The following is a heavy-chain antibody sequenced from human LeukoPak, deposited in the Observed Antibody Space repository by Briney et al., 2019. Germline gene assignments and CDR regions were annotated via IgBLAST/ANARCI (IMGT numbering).Heavy chain of an antibody. CDR2: IYYSGST. CDR1: GGSISNGDHY. V-gene: IGHV4-31*03. J-gene: IGHJ4*02. D-gene: IGHD4-11*01. Sequence: PSETLSLTCTVSGGSISNGDHYWSWIRQHPGKGLEWIGHIYYSGSTYYNPSLKSRVTISVDTSKNRFSLKLSSVTAADTAVYYCARVKFYSWIDYWGQGTLVTVSS. CDR3: ARVKFYSWIDY.